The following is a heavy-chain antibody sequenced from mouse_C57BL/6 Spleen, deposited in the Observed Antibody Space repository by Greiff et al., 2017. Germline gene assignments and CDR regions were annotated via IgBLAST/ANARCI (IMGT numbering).Heavy chain of an antibody. J-gene: IGHJ4*01. CDR2: IDPSDSYT. D-gene: IGHD1-1*02. CDR3: ARGYYDYYAMDY. V-gene: IGHV1-69*01. Sequence: QVQLQQPGAELVMPGASVKLSCKASGYTFTSYWMHWVKQRPGQGLEWIGEIDPSDSYTNYNQKFKGKSTLTVDKSSSTAYMQLSSLTSEDSAVFYFARGYYDYYAMDYWGQGTSVTVSS. CDR1: GYTFTSYW.